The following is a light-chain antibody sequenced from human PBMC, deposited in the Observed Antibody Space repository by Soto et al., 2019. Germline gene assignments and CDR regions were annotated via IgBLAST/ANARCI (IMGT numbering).Light chain of an antibody. CDR2: GNS. J-gene: IGLJ1*01. CDR1: SSNIGVGYD. CDR3: QSYDSSLSGYV. V-gene: IGLV1-40*01. Sequence: QSVLTQPPSVSGAPGQRVTISCTGSSSNIGVGYDVHWYQHLPGTAPKLLIYGNSNRPSGVPDRFSGSKSVTSASLAITGLQAEDETDYYCQSYDSSLSGYVFGTGTKVTVL.